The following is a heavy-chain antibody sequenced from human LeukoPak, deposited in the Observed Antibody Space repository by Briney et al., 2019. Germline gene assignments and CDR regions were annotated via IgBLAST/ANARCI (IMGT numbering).Heavy chain of an antibody. V-gene: IGHV1-69*05. CDR1: GGTFSSYA. CDR2: IIPIFGTA. CDR3: ARDLVRDTAMVKVTWFDP. J-gene: IGHJ5*02. Sequence: GASVKVSCKASGGTFSSYAISWVRQAPGQGLEWMGGIIPIFGTANYAQKLQGRVTMTTDTSTSTAYMELRSLRSDDTAVYYCARDLVRDTAMVKVTWFDPWGQGTLVTVSS. D-gene: IGHD5-18*01.